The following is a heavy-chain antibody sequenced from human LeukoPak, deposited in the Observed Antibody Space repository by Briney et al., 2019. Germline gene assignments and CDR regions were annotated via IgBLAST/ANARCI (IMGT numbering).Heavy chain of an antibody. CDR1: GGSISSYY. CDR2: ISNSGST. J-gene: IGHJ3*02. D-gene: IGHD3-22*01. CDR3: AGRTYYYDSSGYSDAFDI. V-gene: IGHV4-59*01. Sequence: SETLSLTCTVSGGSISSYYWSWIRQSPGKGLEWIGYISNSGSTKYNPSLKSRVTMSMETSKNQLSLRLSSVTAADTAVYYCAGRTYYYDSSGYSDAFDIWGQGTMVTVSS.